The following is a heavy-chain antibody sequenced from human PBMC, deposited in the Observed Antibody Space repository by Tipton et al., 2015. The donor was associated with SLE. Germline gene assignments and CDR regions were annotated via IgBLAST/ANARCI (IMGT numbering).Heavy chain of an antibody. Sequence: TLSLTCTVSGGSISSGDYYWSWIRQTPGKGLEWIGSIYHSGSTYYNPSLKSRVTISVDTSKNQFSLKLSSVTAADTAVYYCARSYYDFWSGPGYWGQGTLVTVSS. CDR3: ARSYYDFWSGPGY. CDR2: IYHSGST. D-gene: IGHD3-3*01. J-gene: IGHJ4*02. V-gene: IGHV4-39*07. CDR1: GGSISSGDYY.